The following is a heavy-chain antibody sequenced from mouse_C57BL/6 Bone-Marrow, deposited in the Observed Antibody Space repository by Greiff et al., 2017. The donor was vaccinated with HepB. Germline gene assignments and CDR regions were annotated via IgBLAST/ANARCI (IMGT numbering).Heavy chain of an antibody. J-gene: IGHJ2*01. Sequence: QVQLKQSGAELARPGASVKLSCKASGYTFTSYGISWVKQRTGQGLEWIGEIYPRSGNTYYNEKFKGKATRTADKSSSTAYMELRSLTSEDSAVYFCARLDFYYFDYWGQGTTLTVSS. V-gene: IGHV1-81*01. CDR1: GYTFTSYG. CDR2: IYPRSGNT. CDR3: ARLDFYYFDY.